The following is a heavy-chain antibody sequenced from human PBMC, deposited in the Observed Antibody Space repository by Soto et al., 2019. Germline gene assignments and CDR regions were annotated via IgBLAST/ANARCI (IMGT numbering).Heavy chain of an antibody. D-gene: IGHD3-10*01. V-gene: IGHV3-53*02. CDR2: LYSGGST. CDR3: ARDRPGDEGDAFDI. J-gene: IGHJ3*02. CDR1: GLIVSTNY. Sequence: EVQLVETGGGLIQPGGSLRLSCAASGLIVSTNYMNWVRQAPGKGLEWVSVLYSGGSTHYAGSGKGRFIISRDNSKNTLYLQMNSLRAEDTAVYYCARDRPGDEGDAFDIWGHGTRVTVSS.